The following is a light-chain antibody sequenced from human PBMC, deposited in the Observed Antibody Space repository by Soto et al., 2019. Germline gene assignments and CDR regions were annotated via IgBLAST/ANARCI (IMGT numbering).Light chain of an antibody. J-gene: IGKJ1*01. CDR1: QRFGSGY. CDR3: QQYGRA. CDR2: GAS. Sequence: EIVLTQSPGTLSFPPGERATFPCRAGQRFGSGYLACYQQKPGQAPRLPTYGASSRATGIPDRFSGSGSGTDFTLTISRLEPEDFAVYYCQQYGRAFGQGTKVEIK. V-gene: IGKV3-20*01.